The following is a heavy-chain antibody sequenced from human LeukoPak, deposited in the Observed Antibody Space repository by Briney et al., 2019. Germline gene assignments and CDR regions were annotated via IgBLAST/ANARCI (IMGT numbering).Heavy chain of an antibody. D-gene: IGHD4-23*01. Sequence: GGSLRLSCATSGFSFSSYAMSWVRQAPGKGLEWVSAMSSSDDGRYYADSVKGRFTISRDNSKNTLYLQMNNLRAEDTAVYYCANLLRWEPYWGQGTLVTVSS. V-gene: IGHV3-23*01. CDR2: MSSSDDGR. CDR3: ANLLRWEPY. CDR1: GFSFSSYA. J-gene: IGHJ4*02.